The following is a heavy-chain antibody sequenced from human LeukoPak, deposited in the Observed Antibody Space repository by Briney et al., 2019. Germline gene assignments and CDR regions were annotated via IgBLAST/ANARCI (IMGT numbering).Heavy chain of an antibody. J-gene: IGHJ6*03. V-gene: IGHV3-20*04. CDR3: ARAAIAAARIYYYMDV. Sequence: PGGSLRLSCAASGFTLDDYGMSWVRHARGKGVEGVCGINWNGGSTVYADCVKGRFPISRENAKNSVYLKMNRLRGGDTGVYYCARAAIAAARIYYYMDVWGKGTTVTVSS. D-gene: IGHD6-13*01. CDR1: GFTLDDYG. CDR2: INWNGGST.